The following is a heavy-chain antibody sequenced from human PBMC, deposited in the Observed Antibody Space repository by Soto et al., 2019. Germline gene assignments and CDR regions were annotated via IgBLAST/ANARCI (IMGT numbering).Heavy chain of an antibody. V-gene: IGHV4-38-2*02. CDR1: GSSVDGDFY. J-gene: IGHJ4*02. Sequence: PSETLSLTCAVSGSSVDGDFYWGWIRQPPGRGLEWIATVYHSRETYYNPSLKNRATISMDTSKNHFSLKLRSVTAADTAVYFCARETFGKSGTYYGSHHDYWGQGTLVTVSS. CDR3: ARETFGKSGTYYGSHHDY. D-gene: IGHD1-26*01. CDR2: VYHSRET.